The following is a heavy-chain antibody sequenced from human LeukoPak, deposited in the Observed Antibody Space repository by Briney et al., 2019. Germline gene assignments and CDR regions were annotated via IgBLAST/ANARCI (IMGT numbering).Heavy chain of an antibody. CDR3: VGQLLRAV. D-gene: IGHD2-2*01. CDR1: GFPFSVYW. CDR2: IKEDGSVQ. J-gene: IGHJ6*04. Sequence: GGSLRLSCTASGFPFSVYWISGVRQAPGKGLEWVANIKEDGSVQDYVDSVKGRFTISRDNAKNSVYLQMNSLRVDDTAVYYCVGQLLRAVWGKGTTVTVSS. V-gene: IGHV3-7*01.